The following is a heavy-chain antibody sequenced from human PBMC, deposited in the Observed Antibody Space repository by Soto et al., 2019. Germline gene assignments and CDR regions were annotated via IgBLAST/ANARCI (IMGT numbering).Heavy chain of an antibody. Sequence: VQLVESGGGLVQPGGSLRLSCTASGFTFSDSWMTWVRQAPGKGLEGVARIKPDESEKKYADSVKGRFSISRDNAKNSMYLQMDSLRGEDTAVYYCVRGGSNYASWGQGTLVTVSS. CDR2: IKPDESEK. CDR3: VRGGSNYAS. CDR1: GFTFSDSW. V-gene: IGHV3-7*01. D-gene: IGHD4-4*01. J-gene: IGHJ5*02.